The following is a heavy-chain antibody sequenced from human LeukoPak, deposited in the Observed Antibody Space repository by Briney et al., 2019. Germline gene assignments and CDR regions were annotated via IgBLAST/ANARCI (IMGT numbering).Heavy chain of an antibody. CDR2: ISSNGGST. CDR3: ARSRRGGSKYYFDY. J-gene: IGHJ4*02. V-gene: IGHV3-64*01. D-gene: IGHD1-26*01. Sequence: GGSLRLSCAASGFTFSSYAMHWVRQAPGKGLEYVSAISSNGGSTYYANSVKGRFTISRDNSKNTLYLQMGSLRAEDTAVYYCARSRRGGSKYYFDYWGQGTLVTVSS. CDR1: GFTFSSYA.